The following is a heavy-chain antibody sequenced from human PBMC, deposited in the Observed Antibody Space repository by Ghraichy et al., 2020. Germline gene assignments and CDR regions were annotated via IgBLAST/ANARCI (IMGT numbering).Heavy chain of an antibody. Sequence: GESLNISCVASGFTFSSYWMSWVRQAPGKGLEWVANIKQDGSKIYYVDSVKGRFIISRDNAKNSLYLQMNSLRAEDTAVYYCARDQGDFAMALYYYGMDLWGQGTTVTVSS. CDR1: GFTFSSYW. CDR3: ARDQGDFAMALYYYGMDL. D-gene: IGHD3-16*01. CDR2: IKQDGSKI. V-gene: IGHV3-7*01. J-gene: IGHJ6*02.